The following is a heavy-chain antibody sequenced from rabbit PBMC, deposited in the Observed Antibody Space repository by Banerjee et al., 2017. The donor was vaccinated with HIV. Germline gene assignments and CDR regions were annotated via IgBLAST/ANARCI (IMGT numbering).Heavy chain of an antibody. Sequence: QEQLEESGGDLVKPEGSLTITCTASGFSFSNKYVMCWVRQAPGKGLEWIACIDAGDNGDTYYASWAKGRFTISKTSSTTVTLQVTSLTAADTASYFCARDLAGVIGWNFNLWGPGTLVTVS. CDR2: IDAGDNGDT. CDR3: ARDLAGVIGWNFNL. J-gene: IGHJ4*01. D-gene: IGHD4-1*01. CDR1: GFSFSNKYV. V-gene: IGHV1S45*01.